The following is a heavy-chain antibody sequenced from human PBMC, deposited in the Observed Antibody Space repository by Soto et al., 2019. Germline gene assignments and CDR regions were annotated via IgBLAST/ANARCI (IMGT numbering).Heavy chain of an antibody. CDR1: GYTFTSYG. V-gene: IGHV1-18*01. D-gene: IGHD6-19*01. Sequence: QVQLVQSGAEVKKPGASVKVSCKASGYTFTSYGISWVRQAPGQGLEWMGWISAYNGNTNYAQKLQGRVTMTTDTSTSTADMELRSLRSDDTAVYYCARDRETIAVAGGNYFDYWGQGTLVTVSS. CDR2: ISAYNGNT. J-gene: IGHJ4*02. CDR3: ARDRETIAVAGGNYFDY.